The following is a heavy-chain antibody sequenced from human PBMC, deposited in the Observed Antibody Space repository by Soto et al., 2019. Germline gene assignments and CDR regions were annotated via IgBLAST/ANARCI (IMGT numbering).Heavy chain of an antibody. J-gene: IGHJ6*03. CDR1: GYTFTSYD. V-gene: IGHV1-8*01. D-gene: IGHD2-8*01. CDR2: MNPNSGNT. CDR3: ARGVVGGYCTNGVCYGDYYCYYYMDV. Sequence: GASVKVSCKASGYTFTSYDINWVRQATGQGLEWMGWMNPNSGNTGYAQKFQGRVTMTRNTSISTAYMELSSLRSEDTAVYYCARGVVGGYCTNGVCYGDYYCYYYMDVWGKGTTVTV.